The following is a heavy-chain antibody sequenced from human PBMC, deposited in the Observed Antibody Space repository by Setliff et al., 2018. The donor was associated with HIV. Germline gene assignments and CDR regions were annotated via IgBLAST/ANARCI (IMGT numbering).Heavy chain of an antibody. CDR3: ARTPEDYDQYFFDR. CDR2: IYNRGYT. D-gene: IGHD3-22*01. V-gene: IGHV4-31*03. Sequence: PSETLSLTCTVSGGSIMSDGYYWNWIRQRPGKGLEWIGYIYNRGYTYYNPSLKSRVTTSIDTSQNQFSLKLSSVTAADTAVYYCARTPEDYDQYFFDRWGQGTLVTVSS. J-gene: IGHJ4*02. CDR1: GGSIMSDGYY.